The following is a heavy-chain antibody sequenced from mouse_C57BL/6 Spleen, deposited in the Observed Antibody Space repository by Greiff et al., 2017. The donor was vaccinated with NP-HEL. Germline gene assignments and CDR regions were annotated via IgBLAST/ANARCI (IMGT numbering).Heavy chain of an antibody. J-gene: IGHJ1*03. V-gene: IGHV7-1*01. CDR2: SRNKANDYTT. D-gene: IGHD1-1*01. Sequence: EVMLVESGGGLVQSGRSLRLSCATSGFTFSDFYMEWVRQAPGKGLEWIAASRNKANDYTTEYSASVKGRFIVSRDTSQSILYLQMNALRAEDTAIYYCARDALTTVVATDWYFDVWGTGTTVTVSS. CDR1: GFTFSDFY. CDR3: ARDALTTVVATDWYFDV.